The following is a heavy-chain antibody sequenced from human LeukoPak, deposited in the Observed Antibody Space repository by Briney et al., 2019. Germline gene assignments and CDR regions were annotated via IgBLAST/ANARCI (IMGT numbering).Heavy chain of an antibody. J-gene: IGHJ6*03. Sequence: GGSLRLSCTASGFTFSGTWMTWVRQAPGKGLEWVANIKEDGSEKYYVDSVKGRFTISRDNAKNSLYLQMNSLRAEDTAVYYCARDRGDPFFAYYYYYMDVWGKGTTVTISS. V-gene: IGHV3-7*01. D-gene: IGHD2-21*02. CDR3: ARDRGDPFFAYYYYYMDV. CDR2: IKEDGSEK. CDR1: GFTFSGTW.